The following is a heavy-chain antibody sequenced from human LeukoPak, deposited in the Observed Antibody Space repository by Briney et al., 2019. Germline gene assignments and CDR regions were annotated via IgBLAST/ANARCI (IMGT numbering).Heavy chain of an antibody. CDR2: INRDGSEK. V-gene: IGHV3-7*01. CDR3: VRDNSPYDRSGYYDAFDI. D-gene: IGHD3-22*01. CDR1: GGSVRSSDYY. J-gene: IGHJ3*02. Sequence: ETLSLTCTVSGGSVRSSDYYWGWIRQPPGKGLEWVANINRDGSEKNYVDSVKGRFTISRDNAKRSLYLQLSSLRAEDTAVYYCVRDNSPYDRSGYYDAFDIWGQGTMVTVSS.